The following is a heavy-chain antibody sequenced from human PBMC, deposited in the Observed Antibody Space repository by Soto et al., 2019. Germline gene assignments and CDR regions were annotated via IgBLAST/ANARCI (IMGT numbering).Heavy chain of an antibody. CDR3: ARDKITGLFDY. Sequence: PSETLSLTCAVYGGSFSGYYWTWIRQPPGTGLEWIGEINHSGSTNYNPSLKSRIAISVDTSKNQFSLKLTSVTAADTAVYYCARDKITGLFDYWGQGTLVTVSS. J-gene: IGHJ4*02. CDR2: INHSGST. V-gene: IGHV4-34*01. CDR1: GGSFSGYY. D-gene: IGHD2-8*02.